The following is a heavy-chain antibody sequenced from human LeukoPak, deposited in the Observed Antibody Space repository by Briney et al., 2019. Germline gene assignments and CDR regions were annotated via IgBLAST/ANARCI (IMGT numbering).Heavy chain of an antibody. Sequence: GGSLRLSCVASGFTFSSYGMHWVRQAPGKGPEWVAVIWFDGSNKYYADSVQGRFTISRDNSKNTLYLEMNSLRAEDTAVYYCASAAGPFDNWGQGTLVTVSS. J-gene: IGHJ4*02. V-gene: IGHV3-33*01. CDR2: IWFDGSNK. D-gene: IGHD6-13*01. CDR1: GFTFSSYG. CDR3: ASAAGPFDN.